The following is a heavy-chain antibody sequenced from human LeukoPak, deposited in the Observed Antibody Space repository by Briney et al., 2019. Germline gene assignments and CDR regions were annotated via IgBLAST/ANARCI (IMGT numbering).Heavy chain of an antibody. CDR1: GYTFSNHY. J-gene: IGHJ4*02. V-gene: IGHV1-46*01. CDR2: INPSGGYT. CDR3: ARGGDYVGGNFDF. Sequence: ASVKVTCKASGYTFSNHYMHWGRQAPGQGLEWMGIINPSGGYTSFAQKFQDRVTMTRDTSTSTVYMQLSSLSSEDTAVYYCARGGDYVGGNFDFWGQGALVTVSS. D-gene: IGHD4-17*01.